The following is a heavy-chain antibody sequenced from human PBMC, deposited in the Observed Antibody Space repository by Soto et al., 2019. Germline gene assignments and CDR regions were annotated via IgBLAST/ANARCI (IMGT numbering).Heavy chain of an antibody. Sequence: SETLSLTCTVSGGSISSGGYYWSWIRQHPGKGLEWIGYIYYSGSTYYNPSLKSRVTISVDTSKNQFSLKLSSVTAADTAVYYCARESDFRDYRLFYFYAIDIWGQGTTVTVSS. V-gene: IGHV4-31*03. CDR1: GGSISSGGYY. CDR3: ARESDFRDYRLFYFYAIDI. J-gene: IGHJ6*02. D-gene: IGHD4-17*01. CDR2: IYYSGST.